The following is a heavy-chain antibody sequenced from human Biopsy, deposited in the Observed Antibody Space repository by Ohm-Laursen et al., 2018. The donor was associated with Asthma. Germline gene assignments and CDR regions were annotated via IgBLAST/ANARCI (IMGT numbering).Heavy chain of an antibody. CDR1: GDSIRRDY. J-gene: IGHJ4*02. V-gene: IGHV4-59*03. CDR2: IYYSGST. CDR3: AVYSSGGFDY. Sequence: GTLSLTCTVSGDSIRRDYWSWIRQPPGRGLEWVGYIYYSGSTNYNPSLRSRITISVDASKNQFSLKLNSVTAADTAIYYCAVYSSGGFDYWGQGSLVTVSS. D-gene: IGHD6-6*01.